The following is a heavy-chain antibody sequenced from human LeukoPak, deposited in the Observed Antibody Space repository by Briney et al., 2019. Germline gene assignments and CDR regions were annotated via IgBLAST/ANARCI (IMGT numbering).Heavy chain of an antibody. CDR3: ARRGSIFEDSEWRTAFDI. Sequence: PSETLSLTCTVSGGSISSGSYFWNWIRQPAGKGLEWIGRIYRSGSTNYNPSLKSRVTISVDASKNQFSLKLSSVTAADTAFYYCARRGSIFEDSEWRTAFDIWGQGTMVIVSS. CDR2: IYRSGST. V-gene: IGHV4-61*02. CDR1: GGSISSGSYF. J-gene: IGHJ3*02. D-gene: IGHD3-9*01.